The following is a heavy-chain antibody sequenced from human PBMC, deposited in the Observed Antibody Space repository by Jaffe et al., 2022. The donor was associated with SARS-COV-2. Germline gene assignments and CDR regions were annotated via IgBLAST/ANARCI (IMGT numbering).Heavy chain of an antibody. CDR1: GGSISSGDYY. Sequence: QVQLQESGPGLVKPSQTLSLTCTVSGGSISSGDYYWSWIRQPPGKGLEWIGYIYYSGSTYYNPSLKSRVTISVDTSKNQFSLKLSSVTAADTAVYYCARSPDDSRFKIPHWYFDLWGRGTLVTVSS. J-gene: IGHJ2*01. D-gene: IGHD3-22*01. CDR2: IYYSGST. V-gene: IGHV4-30-4*01. CDR3: ARSPDDSRFKIPHWYFDL.